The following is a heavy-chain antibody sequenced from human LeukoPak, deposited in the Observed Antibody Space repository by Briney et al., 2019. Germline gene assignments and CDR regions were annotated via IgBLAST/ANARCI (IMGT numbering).Heavy chain of an antibody. J-gene: IGHJ6*03. V-gene: IGHV1-24*01. CDR1: GYTLTELS. CDR3: AKGDYGPSRYYYYYMDV. Sequence: ASVKVSCKVSGYTLTELSMHWVRQAPGKGLEWMGGFDPEDGETIYAQKFQGRVTMTEDTSTDTAYMELSSLRSEDTAVYYCAKGDYGPSRYYYYYMDVWGKGTTVTVSS. D-gene: IGHD4-17*01. CDR2: FDPEDGET.